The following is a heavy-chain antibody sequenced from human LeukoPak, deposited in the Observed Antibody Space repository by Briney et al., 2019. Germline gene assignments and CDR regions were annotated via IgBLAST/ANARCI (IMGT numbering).Heavy chain of an antibody. V-gene: IGHV3-23*01. CDR2: ISGSGGST. Sequence: GGSLRLSCAASGFTFSSYAMSWVRQAPGKGLEWVSAISGSGGSTFYADSVKGRFTISRDNSRNSLYLQMNSLSTEDTALYYCAKGGSGWSYYFDFWGQGTLVTVSS. CDR3: AKGGSGWSYYFDF. J-gene: IGHJ4*02. CDR1: GFTFSSYA. D-gene: IGHD6-19*01.